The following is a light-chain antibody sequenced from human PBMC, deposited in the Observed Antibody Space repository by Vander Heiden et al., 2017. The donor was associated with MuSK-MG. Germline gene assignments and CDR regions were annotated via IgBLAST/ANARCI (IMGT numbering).Light chain of an antibody. CDR2: GAF. CDR3: QQYGSSLT. Sequence: EIVLTQSPGTLSLSPGERATLSCRASQSVSSSYLAWYQQKPGQAPRLLIYGAFIRATGIPDRFSGSGSGTDFTLTISRLEPEDFAVYYWQQYGSSLTFGPGTKVDIK. J-gene: IGKJ3*01. CDR1: QSVSSSY. V-gene: IGKV3-20*01.